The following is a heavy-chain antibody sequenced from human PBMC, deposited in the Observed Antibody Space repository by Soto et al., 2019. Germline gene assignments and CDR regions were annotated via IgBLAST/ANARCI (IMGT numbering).Heavy chain of an antibody. CDR2: ISGSGGGT. CDR3: AKFGMATTKRSPPYYIDY. D-gene: IGHD1-1*01. J-gene: IGHJ4*02. Sequence: PGVSLRLSCAASGFTFNNYAMSWVRQAPGKGLEWVSSISGSGGGTYYADSVKGRFTFSRDNSKNTLYLQMNSLRAEDTAVYYCAKFGMATTKRSPPYYIDYWGQGALVTVSS. V-gene: IGHV3-23*01. CDR1: GFTFNNYA.